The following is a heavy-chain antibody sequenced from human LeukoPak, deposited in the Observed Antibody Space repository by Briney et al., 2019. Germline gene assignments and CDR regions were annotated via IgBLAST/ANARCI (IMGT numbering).Heavy chain of an antibody. V-gene: IGHV4-59*01. D-gene: IGHD4-17*01. CDR1: SGSLSSYY. CDR2: IYSSGSI. J-gene: IGHJ4*02. Sequence: PSETLSLTCTVSSGSLSSYYWNWIRQPPGKGLEWIGYIYSSGSINYNPSLKSRVTISVDTSKNQFSLRLASATAADTAVYYCARVTKGYGDYDPLDYWGQGTLVTVSS. CDR3: ARVTKGYGDYDPLDY.